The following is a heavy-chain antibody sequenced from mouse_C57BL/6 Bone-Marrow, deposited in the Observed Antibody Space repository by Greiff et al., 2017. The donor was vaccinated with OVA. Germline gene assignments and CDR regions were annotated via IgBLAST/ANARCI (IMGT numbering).Heavy chain of an antibody. V-gene: IGHV14-4*01. J-gene: IGHJ3*01. CDR1: GFNIKDDY. CDR3: TIYSFAY. D-gene: IGHD1-1*01. Sequence: VQLQQSGAELVRPGASVKLSCTASGFNIKDDYMHWVKQRPEQGLEWIGWIDPENGDTEYASKFQGKAPITADTSSNTAYLQLSSLTSEDTAVYYCTIYSFAYWGQGTLVTVSA. CDR2: IDPENGDT.